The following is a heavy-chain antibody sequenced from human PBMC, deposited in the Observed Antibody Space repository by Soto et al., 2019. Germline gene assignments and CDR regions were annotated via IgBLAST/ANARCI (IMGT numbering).Heavy chain of an antibody. CDR1: GYTFTSYD. D-gene: IGHD6-13*01. CDR3: ARGDSSSWYRGWFDP. J-gene: IGHJ5*02. V-gene: IGHV1-8*01. Sequence: QVQLVQSGAEVKKPGASVKVSCKASGYTFTSYDINWVRQATGQGLEWMGRMNPNSGNTGYAQKFQGRVTMTRNTSXXTADMELSSLRSEDTAVYYCARGDSSSWYRGWFDPWGQGTLVTVSS. CDR2: MNPNSGNT.